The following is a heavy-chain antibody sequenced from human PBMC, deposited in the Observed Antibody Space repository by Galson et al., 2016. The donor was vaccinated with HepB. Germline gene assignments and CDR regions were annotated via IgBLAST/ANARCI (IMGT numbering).Heavy chain of an antibody. V-gene: IGHV4-4*02. J-gene: IGHJ5*01. Sequence: SETLSLTCAVSGASVNSSNWWTWVRQAPGTGLEWIGENYHTGTSNNNPSLLSRFTMSIDSSRNHFSLNLNSVTAADTAVYYCARASIVPGARMVFDSWGQGILVSVSS. CDR2: NYHTGTS. D-gene: IGHD2-2*01. CDR1: GASVNSSNW. CDR3: ARASIVPGARMVFDS.